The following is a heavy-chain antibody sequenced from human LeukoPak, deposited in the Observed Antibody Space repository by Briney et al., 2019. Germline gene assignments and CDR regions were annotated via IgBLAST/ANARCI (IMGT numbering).Heavy chain of an antibody. D-gene: IGHD2-21*02. V-gene: IGHV3-23*01. CDR1: GFTFSSYA. CDR3: AKATPQYCGGDCYSDY. J-gene: IGHJ4*02. Sequence: TGGSLRLSCAASGFTFSSYAMSWVRQAPGKGLEWVSAISGSGGSTYYADSVKGRFTISRDNSKNTLYLQMNSLRAEDTAVYYCAKATPQYCGGDCYSDYWGQGTLVTVSS. CDR2: ISGSGGST.